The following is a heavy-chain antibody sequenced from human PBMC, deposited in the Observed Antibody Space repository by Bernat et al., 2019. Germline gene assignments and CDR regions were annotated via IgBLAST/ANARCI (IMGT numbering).Heavy chain of an antibody. CDR1: GFTFSAYA. J-gene: IGHJ4*02. Sequence: EVQLLESGGGLVQPGGSLRLSCAASGFTFSAYAMSWVRQAPGKGLEWVSAISSSGGSTYYADSVKGRFTISRDISKNTLYLQMNSLRAEDTAIYYCAKDLYCSTTRCYWGQGPLVTVSS. CDR2: ISSSGGST. V-gene: IGHV3-23*01. CDR3: AKDLYCSTTRCY. D-gene: IGHD2-2*01.